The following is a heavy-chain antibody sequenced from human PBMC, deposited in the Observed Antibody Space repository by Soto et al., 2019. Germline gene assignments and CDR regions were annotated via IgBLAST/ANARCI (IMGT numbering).Heavy chain of an antibody. V-gene: IGHV1-8*01. Sequence: VSVNLYCKAAGYTFTIYDINWVRQATRQGLEWMGWMNPNSGNTGYAQKFQGRVTMTRNTSISTAYMELSSLRSEDTAVYYCARGLRNYYDSSGYPYYFDYWGQGTLVTVSS. CDR3: ARGLRNYYDSSGYPYYFDY. CDR2: MNPNSGNT. J-gene: IGHJ4*02. D-gene: IGHD3-22*01. CDR1: GYTFTIYD.